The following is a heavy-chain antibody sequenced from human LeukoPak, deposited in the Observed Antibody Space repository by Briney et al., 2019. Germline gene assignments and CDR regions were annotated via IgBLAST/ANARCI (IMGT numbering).Heavy chain of an antibody. D-gene: IGHD2-15*01. CDR2: IYHSGST. J-gene: IGHJ4*02. CDR1: GYSISSGYY. Sequence: SETLSLTCTVSGYSISSGYYWGWIRQPPGNGLEWIGSIYHSGSTYYNPSLKSRVTISVDTSKNQFSLKLTSVTAADTAVYYCARTDSDIAIDSWGQGTLVTVSS. CDR3: ARTDSDIAIDS. V-gene: IGHV4-38-2*02.